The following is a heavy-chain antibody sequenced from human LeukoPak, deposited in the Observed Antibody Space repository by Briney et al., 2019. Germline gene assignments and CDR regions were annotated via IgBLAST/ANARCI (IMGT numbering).Heavy chain of an antibody. CDR1: GYTFTSYY. CDR3: ARELYYYGSGSYPPQPDY. Sequence: VASVKVSCKASGYTFTSYYMHWVRQAPGQGLEWMGIINPSGGSTSYAQKFQGRVTMTRDMSTSTVYMELSSLRSEDTAVYYCARELYYYGSGSYPPQPDYWGQGTLVTVSS. CDR2: INPSGGST. J-gene: IGHJ4*02. D-gene: IGHD3-10*01. V-gene: IGHV1-46*01.